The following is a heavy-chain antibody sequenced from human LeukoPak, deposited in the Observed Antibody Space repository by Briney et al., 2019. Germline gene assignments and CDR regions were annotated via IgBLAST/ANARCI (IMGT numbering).Heavy chain of an antibody. CDR3: AKDFQYSSGWYGHFQH. CDR2: ISGSGGSV. Sequence: GGSLRLSCAASGFTFSNFAMSWVRQAPGKGLEWVSAISGSGGSVYYADSVKGRFTISRDNSKNTLYLQMNSLRAEDTAVYYCAKDFQYSSGWYGHFQHWGQGTLATVSS. D-gene: IGHD6-19*01. V-gene: IGHV3-23*01. J-gene: IGHJ1*01. CDR1: GFTFSNFA.